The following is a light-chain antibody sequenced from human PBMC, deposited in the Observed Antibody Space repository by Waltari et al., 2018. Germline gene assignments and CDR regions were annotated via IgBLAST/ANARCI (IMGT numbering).Light chain of an antibody. J-gene: IGLJ3*02. CDR3: QVWDSGTGV. Sequence: SYDLTQPLSASVALGQTARITCGGNNIGSKNVHWYQQKPGQAPLLVIYRDTNRPSGIPERFSGSNLGNTATLTISRVQDGDEGDYYCQVWDSGTGVFGGGTKLTVL. CDR2: RDT. CDR1: NIGSKN. V-gene: IGLV3-9*01.